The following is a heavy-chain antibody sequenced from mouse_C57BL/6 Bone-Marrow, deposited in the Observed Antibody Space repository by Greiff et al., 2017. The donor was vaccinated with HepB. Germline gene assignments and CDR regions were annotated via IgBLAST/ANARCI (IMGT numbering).Heavy chain of an antibody. J-gene: IGHJ3*01. CDR2: IDPENGDT. CDR1: GFHIQDDY. D-gene: IGHD2-2*01. CDR3: TTEGYGYDCWFAY. V-gene: IGHV14-4*01. Sequence: VQLQQSGAELVRPGASVKLSCTASGFHIQDDYMHWVKQRPEQGLEWIGWIDPENGDTEYASKFQGKATITADTSSNTAYLQLSSLTSEDTAVYYCTTEGYGYDCWFAYWGQGTLVTVSA.